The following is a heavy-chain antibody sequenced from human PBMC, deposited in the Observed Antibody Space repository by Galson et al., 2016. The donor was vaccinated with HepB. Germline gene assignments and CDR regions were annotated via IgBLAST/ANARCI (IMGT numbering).Heavy chain of an antibody. D-gene: IGHD3-3*01. J-gene: IGHJ4*02. CDR2: IKQDGSET. Sequence: SLRLSCAGSGFSFSSYWMSWVRQAPGKGLEWVAHIKQDGSETHYVDSVKGRFTISRDNAKNSLYLQMNSLRAEDTAGYYCARARPWQLPNDFNDYWGQGTLVTVSS. CDR1: GFSFSSYW. V-gene: IGHV3-7*03. CDR3: ARARPWQLPNDFNDY.